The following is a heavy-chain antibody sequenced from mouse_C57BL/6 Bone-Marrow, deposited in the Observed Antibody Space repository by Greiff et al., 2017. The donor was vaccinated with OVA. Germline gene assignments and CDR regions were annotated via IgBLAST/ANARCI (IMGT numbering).Heavy chain of an antibody. CDR1: GFTFTNYY. Sequence: EVHLVESGEGLVQPGDSLSLSCAASGFTFTNYYMSWVRQPPGKALEWLAFIRNKPNGSTTEYSASVKGRFTISRDNSQSILYLQMNALRAEDSATYYCARYKGRVAVDYFDYWGQGTALTVSS. V-gene: IGHV7-3*01. J-gene: IGHJ2*01. D-gene: IGHD1-1*01. CDR2: IRNKPNGSTT. CDR3: ARYKGRVAVDYFDY.